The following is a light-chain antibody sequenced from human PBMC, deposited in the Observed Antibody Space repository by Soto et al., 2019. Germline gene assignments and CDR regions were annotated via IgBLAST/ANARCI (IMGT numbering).Light chain of an antibody. CDR3: PSYHISLSGFHV. CDR2: GNS. J-gene: IGLJ1*01. CDR1: ISNIGAGYD. V-gene: IGLV1-40*01. Sequence: QSVLTQPPSVSGAPGQRVTISCTGSISNIGAGYDVHWYQQLPGTVPKDVSYGNSNRPSGVPDRFSGSKSGTTASLAITGVHAEDETDYFCPSYHISLSGFHVFGTGTKVTVL.